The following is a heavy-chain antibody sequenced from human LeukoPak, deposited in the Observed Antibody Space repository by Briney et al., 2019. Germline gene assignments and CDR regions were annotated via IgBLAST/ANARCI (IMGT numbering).Heavy chain of an antibody. Sequence: SETLSLTCAVYGGSFSGYYWSWIRQPPGKGLEWIGEINHSGSTNYNPSLKSRVTISVDTSKNQFSPKLSSVTAADTAVYYCARGSFFWSGYNWFDPWGQGTLVTVSS. CDR3: ARGSFFWSGYNWFDP. D-gene: IGHD3-3*01. J-gene: IGHJ5*02. CDR1: GGSFSGYY. CDR2: INHSGST. V-gene: IGHV4-34*01.